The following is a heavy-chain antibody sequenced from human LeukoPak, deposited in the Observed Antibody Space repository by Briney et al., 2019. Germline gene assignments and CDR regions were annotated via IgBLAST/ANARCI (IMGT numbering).Heavy chain of an antibody. D-gene: IGHD3-22*01. CDR2: INPNSGGT. Sequence: GASVKVSCKASGYTFTGYYMHWVRQAPGQGLEWMGWINPNSGGTNYAQKFQGRVTMTRDTSISTAYMELSRLRSDDTAVYYCARLGFGYDGSGYYFPFDYWGQGTLVTVSS. CDR1: GYTFTGYY. J-gene: IGHJ4*02. CDR3: ARLGFGYDGSGYYFPFDY. V-gene: IGHV1-2*02.